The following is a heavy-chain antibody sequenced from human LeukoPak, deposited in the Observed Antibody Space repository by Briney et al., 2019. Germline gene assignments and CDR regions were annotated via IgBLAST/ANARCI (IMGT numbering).Heavy chain of an antibody. J-gene: IGHJ4*02. CDR3: TSSGITIFGVVRVDY. CDR1: GFPFSGLP. Sequence: GGSLKLSCAASGFPFSGLPMHWVPRASGKGLEGFGRIRSKANSYATAYAASVKGRFTISRDDSKNTAYLQMNSLKTEDTAVYYCTSSGITIFGVVRVDYWGQGTLVTVSS. D-gene: IGHD3-3*01. CDR2: IRSKANSYAT. V-gene: IGHV3-73*01.